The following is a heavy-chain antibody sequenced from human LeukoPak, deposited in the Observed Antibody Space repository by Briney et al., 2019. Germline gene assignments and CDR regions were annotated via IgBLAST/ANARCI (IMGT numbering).Heavy chain of an antibody. J-gene: IGHJ4*02. D-gene: IGHD5-12*01. CDR1: GCTFTGYY. Sequence: ASVKVSCKASGCTFTGYYMHWVRQAPGQGLEWMGWINTNTGNPTYAQGFTGRFVFSLDTSVSTAYLQISSLKAEDTAVYYCARVATALDYWGQGTLVTVSS. CDR3: ARVATALDY. V-gene: IGHV7-4-1*02. CDR2: INTNTGNP.